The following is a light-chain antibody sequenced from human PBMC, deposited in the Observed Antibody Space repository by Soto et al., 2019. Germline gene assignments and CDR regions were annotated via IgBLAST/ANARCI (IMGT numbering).Light chain of an antibody. J-gene: IGLJ3*02. CDR1: SSDVGGYNY. CDR3: SSYAASNNFYFV. CDR2: EVT. Sequence: QSALTQPPSASGSPGQSVTISCTGTSSDVGGYNYVSWYQQYPGRAPKLMIYEVTKRPSGVPDRFSGSKSGNTASLTASGRQAEDEADYYCSSYAASNNFYFVFGGGTKLTVL. V-gene: IGLV2-8*01.